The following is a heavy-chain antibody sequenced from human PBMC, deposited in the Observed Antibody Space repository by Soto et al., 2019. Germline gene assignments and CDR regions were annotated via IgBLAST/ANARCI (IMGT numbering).Heavy chain of an antibody. J-gene: IGHJ5*02. V-gene: IGHV1-69*01. CDR2: IIPIFGTA. CDR1: GGTFSSYA. Sequence: QVQLVQSGAEVKKPGSSVKVSCKASGGTFSSYAISWVRQAPGQGLEWMGGIIPIFGTANYAQKFQGRVTITADESTSTAYMELSSLRSEDTAVYYCARDIAVVVAATPGWFDPWGQGTLVTVSS. D-gene: IGHD2-15*01. CDR3: ARDIAVVVAATPGWFDP.